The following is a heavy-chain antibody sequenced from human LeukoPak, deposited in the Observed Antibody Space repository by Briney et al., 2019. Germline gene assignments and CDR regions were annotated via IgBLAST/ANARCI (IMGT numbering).Heavy chain of an antibody. CDR3: ARSGRYSYEGRLVY. Sequence: SETLSLTCTVSGGSISSNYYYWGWIRQPPGKGLEWIASVYYSGSTYYNPSLKSRVTISVDTSKNQFSLKLSSVTAADTAVHYCARSGRYSYEGRLVYWGQGTLVTVSS. V-gene: IGHV4-39*01. D-gene: IGHD5-18*01. CDR2: VYYSGST. J-gene: IGHJ4*02. CDR1: GGSISSNYYY.